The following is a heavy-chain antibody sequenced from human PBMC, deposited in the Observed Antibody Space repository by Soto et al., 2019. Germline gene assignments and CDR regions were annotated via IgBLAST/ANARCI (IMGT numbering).Heavy chain of an antibody. CDR3: SKDNQVTPVREATFEH. V-gene: IGHV3-9*01. J-gene: IGHJ4*02. CDR1: GFTFDDYA. CDR2: ISWNSGRI. D-gene: IGHD3-10*01. Sequence: HPVGSLRLSCAASGFTFDDYAMHWVRQAPGKGLEWVSGISWNSGRIGYADSVKGRFTISRDNAKNSLYLQMNSLRREDTALYYCSKDNQVTPVREATFEHWGKGTLVTVSS.